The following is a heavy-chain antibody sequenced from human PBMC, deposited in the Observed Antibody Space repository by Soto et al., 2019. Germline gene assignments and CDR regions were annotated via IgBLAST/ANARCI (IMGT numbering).Heavy chain of an antibody. Sequence: ASVKVSCKASGYTFTSYAMHWVRQAPGQRLEWMGWINAGNGNTKYSQKFQGRVTITRDTSASTAYMELSSLRSEDTAVYYCARAKVLWFGESEPDYWGQGTLVTV. J-gene: IGHJ4*02. CDR1: GYTFTSYA. D-gene: IGHD3-10*01. CDR2: INAGNGNT. V-gene: IGHV1-3*01. CDR3: ARAKVLWFGESEPDY.